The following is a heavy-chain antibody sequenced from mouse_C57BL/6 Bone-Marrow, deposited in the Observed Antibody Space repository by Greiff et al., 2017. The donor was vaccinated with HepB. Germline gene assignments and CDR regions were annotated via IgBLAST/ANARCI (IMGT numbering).Heavy chain of an antibody. CDR2: INPNNGGT. J-gene: IGHJ4*01. CDR3: ARGHYYGREDYAMDY. Sequence: EVQLQQSGPELVKPGASVKISCKASGYTFTDYYMNWVKQSHGKSLEWIGDINPNNGGTSYNQKFKGKATLTVDKSSSTACMELRSLTSEDSAVYYCARGHYYGREDYAMDYWGQGTSVTVSS. V-gene: IGHV1-26*01. D-gene: IGHD1-1*01. CDR1: GYTFTDYY.